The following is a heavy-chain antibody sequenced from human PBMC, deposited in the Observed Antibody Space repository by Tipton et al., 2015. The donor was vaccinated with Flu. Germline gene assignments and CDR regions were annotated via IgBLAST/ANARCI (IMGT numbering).Heavy chain of an antibody. V-gene: IGHV4-4*07. CDR2: IYSSGVT. J-gene: IGHJ4*02. CDR1: GGSHSSFY. Sequence: LRLSCTVSGGSHSSFYWSWIRQPAGRGLEWIGRIYSSGVTKYNPSLKSRVTMSVDTSKNQFSLSLSSVTAADTAVYYCARQKGGISSGYYYYFDYWGQGTLVTVSS. D-gene: IGHD3-22*01. CDR3: ARQKGGISSGYYYYFDY.